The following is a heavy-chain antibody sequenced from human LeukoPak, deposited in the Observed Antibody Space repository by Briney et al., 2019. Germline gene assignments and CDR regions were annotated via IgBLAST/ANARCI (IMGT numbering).Heavy chain of an antibody. J-gene: IGHJ6*02. CDR2: ISWDGGST. Sequence: GGSLRLSCAASGFTFDDYTMHWVRQAPGKGLEWVSLISWDGGSTYYADSVKGRFTISRDNSKNSLYLQMNSLRTEDTALYYCAKDLTRIFGSVSGMDVWAKGPRSPSP. D-gene: IGHD2-8*01. CDR1: GFTFDDYT. V-gene: IGHV3-43*01. CDR3: AKDLTRIFGSVSGMDV.